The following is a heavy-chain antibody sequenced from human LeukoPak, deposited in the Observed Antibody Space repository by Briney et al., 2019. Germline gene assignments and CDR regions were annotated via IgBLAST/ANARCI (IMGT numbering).Heavy chain of an antibody. CDR3: ARAPSDFWSGYYIYYYGMDV. V-gene: IGHV1-8*01. Sequence: GASVTVSCKASGYAFTSYDINWVRQATGQGLEWMGWMNPNSGNTGYAQKFQGRVTMTRNTSISTAYMELSSLRSEDTAVYYCARAPSDFWSGYYIYYYGMDVWGQGTTVTVSS. D-gene: IGHD3-3*01. CDR2: MNPNSGNT. CDR1: GYAFTSYD. J-gene: IGHJ6*02.